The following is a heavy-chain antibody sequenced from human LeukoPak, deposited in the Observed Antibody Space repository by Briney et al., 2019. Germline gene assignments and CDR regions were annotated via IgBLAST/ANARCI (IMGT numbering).Heavy chain of an antibody. CDR3: TTESDILTGDFDY. CDR1: GFTFSNAW. Sequence: GGSLRLSCAASGFTFSNAWMSWVRQAPGKGLEWVGRIKSKTDGGTTDYAAPVKGRFTISRDDSKNTLYLQMNSLKTEDTAVYYCTTESDILTGDFDYWGQGTLVTVSS. D-gene: IGHD3-9*01. V-gene: IGHV3-15*01. J-gene: IGHJ4*02. CDR2: IKSKTDGGTT.